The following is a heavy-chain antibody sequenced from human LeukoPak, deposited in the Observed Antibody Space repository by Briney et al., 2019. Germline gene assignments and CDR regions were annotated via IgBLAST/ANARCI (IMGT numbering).Heavy chain of an antibody. J-gene: IGHJ6*02. Sequence: ASVKVSCKASGGTFISYTISWVGQAPGQGLEWMGGRIPILGIANYAQKFQGRVTITADKSTSTAYMELSSLRSEDTAVYYCARTSGYSSSSTYYYGMDVWGQGTTVTVSS. CDR2: RIPILGIA. D-gene: IGHD6-6*01. V-gene: IGHV1-69*10. CDR3: ARTSGYSSSSTYYYGMDV. CDR1: GGTFISYT.